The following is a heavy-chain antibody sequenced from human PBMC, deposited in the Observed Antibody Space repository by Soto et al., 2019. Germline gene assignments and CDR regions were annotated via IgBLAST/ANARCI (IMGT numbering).Heavy chain of an antibody. CDR2: VYYTGRT. CDR1: GGSISSYY. CDR3: AGDGDGRKTTNPYYYNGMDV. D-gene: IGHD2-21*02. Sequence: SETLSLTCTVSGGSISSYYWSWIRQPPGKGLEWIGYVYYTGRTNYNASLKSRVSISLDTSNYQCSLKLSSVTAADTDVSYCAGDGDGRKTTNPYYYNGMDVWGAWTTVTVSS. J-gene: IGHJ6*04. V-gene: IGHV4-59*01.